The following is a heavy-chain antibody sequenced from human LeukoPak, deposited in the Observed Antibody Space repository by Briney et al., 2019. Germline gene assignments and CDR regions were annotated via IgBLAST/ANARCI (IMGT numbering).Heavy chain of an antibody. J-gene: IGHJ4*02. CDR2: IYYSGST. Sequence: SDPLSFTCTVRGGSLSSYYWSGIRQTPGKELEGIRYIYYSGSTNYNPSLKSRVTIPIDTSKNQLSLKLRSVTAADTAVYYCARGLGGSSGCFGYWGQGTLVTVSS. CDR1: GGSLSSYY. V-gene: IGHV4-59*07. D-gene: IGHD6-19*01. CDR3: ARGLGGSSGCFGY.